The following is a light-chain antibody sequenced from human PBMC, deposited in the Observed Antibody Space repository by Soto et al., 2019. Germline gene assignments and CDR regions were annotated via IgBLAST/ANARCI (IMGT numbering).Light chain of an antibody. CDR1: QSVSSSY. CDR3: QQYGSSRT. CDR2: GAS. Sequence: EIVLTQSPGTLSLSPGERATLSCRASQSVSSSYLAWYQQKPGQAPRLLIYGASSRATGIPDRLSGSESGTDFTLTISRLEPEDFAVYYCQQYGSSRTFGQGTKVDIK. V-gene: IGKV3-20*01. J-gene: IGKJ1*01.